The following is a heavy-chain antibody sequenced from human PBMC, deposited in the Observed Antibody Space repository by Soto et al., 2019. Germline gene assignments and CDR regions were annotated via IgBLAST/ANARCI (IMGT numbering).Heavy chain of an antibody. CDR1: GYTFTSYG. J-gene: IGHJ6*03. CDR3: ARESDFWSGYRDGYYYYYMDV. Sequence: ASVKVSCKASGYTFTSYGISWVRQAPGQGLEWMGWISAYNGNTNYAQKLQGRVTMTTDTSTSTAYMELRSLRSDDTAVYYCARESDFWSGYRDGYYYYYMDVWGKGTKVTVSS. V-gene: IGHV1-18*01. CDR2: ISAYNGNT. D-gene: IGHD3-3*01.